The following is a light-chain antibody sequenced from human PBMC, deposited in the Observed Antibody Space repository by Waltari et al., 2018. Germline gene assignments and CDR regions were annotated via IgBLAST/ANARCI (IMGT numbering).Light chain of an antibody. Sequence: EIVMTQSPATLSVSPGERATLSCRASQSVSSNLAWYQHKPGRAPRLLIYGASTRATGIPARCSGSGSGTEFTLTISSLQSEDFAVYYCQQYNNWPPMYTFGQGTKLEIK. V-gene: IGKV3-15*01. CDR1: QSVSSN. J-gene: IGKJ2*01. CDR2: GAS. CDR3: QQYNNWPPMYT.